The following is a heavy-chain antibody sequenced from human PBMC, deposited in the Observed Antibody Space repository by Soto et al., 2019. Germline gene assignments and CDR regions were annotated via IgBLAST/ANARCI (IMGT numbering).Heavy chain of an antibody. D-gene: IGHD2-15*01. CDR3: ARGPGGYCSTGSCPFDY. CDR1: GFTFNSPR. J-gene: IGHJ4*02. V-gene: IGHV3-7*01. Sequence: PGGSLRLSFAASGFTFNSPRMSWVRQAPGKGLEWVANIKQDGSGKYFVDSVKGRFTISRDNAENSVYLQMNSLRAEDTAVYYCARGPGGYCSTGSCPFDYWGQGT. CDR2: IKQDGSGK.